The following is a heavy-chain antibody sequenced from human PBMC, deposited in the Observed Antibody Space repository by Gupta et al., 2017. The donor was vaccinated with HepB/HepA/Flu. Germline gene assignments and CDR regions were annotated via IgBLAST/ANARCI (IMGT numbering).Heavy chain of an antibody. D-gene: IGHD2-15*01. Sequence: GEINHSGSTNYNPSLKSRVTISVDTSKNQFSLKLSSVTAADTAVYYCARVPYIVVVVAATPRAANWFDPWGQGTLVTVSS. CDR3: ARVPYIVVVVAATPRAANWFDP. V-gene: IGHV4-34*01. CDR2: INHSGST. J-gene: IGHJ5*02.